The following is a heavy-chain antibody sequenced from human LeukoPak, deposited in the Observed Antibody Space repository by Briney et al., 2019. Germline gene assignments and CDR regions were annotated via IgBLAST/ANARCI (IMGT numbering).Heavy chain of an antibody. CDR1: GFTFSSYD. CDR3: VKGGYSSGWFSYSFDY. D-gene: IGHD6-19*01. J-gene: IGHJ4*02. CDR2: ISSNGGTT. Sequence: GGSLRLSCSASGFTFSSYDMFWVRQAPGKGLEYVSVISSNGGTTYYADSVKGRFTISRDNSKNTLYLQMTSLRPEDTAVYYCVKGGYSSGWFSYSFDYWGQGTLVTVSS. V-gene: IGHV3-64D*09.